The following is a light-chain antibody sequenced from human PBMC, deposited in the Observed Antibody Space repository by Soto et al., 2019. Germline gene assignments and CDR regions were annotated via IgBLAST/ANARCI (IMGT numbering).Light chain of an antibody. V-gene: IGKV3-20*01. J-gene: IGKJ5*01. CDR1: QSDSNN. CDR3: QQYGSSIT. CDR2: GAS. Sequence: EIVMTQSPSTLSVSPGERATFSCRASQSDSNNLAWYQQKPGQAPRLLIYGASSRATGIPDRFSGSGSGTDFTLTISRLEPEDFAVYYCQQYGSSITFGQGTRLENK.